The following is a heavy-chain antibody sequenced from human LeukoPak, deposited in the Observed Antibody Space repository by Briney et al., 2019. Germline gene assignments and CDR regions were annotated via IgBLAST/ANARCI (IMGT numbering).Heavy chain of an antibody. J-gene: IGHJ5*02. D-gene: IGHD2-21*02. Sequence: GASVKVSCKASGYTFNTYGITWVRQAPGQGLEWMGWISGYNGKTKYAQKLQDRVTMTADKSTSTAYMELSSLRSEDTAVYYCARTYCGGDCYSSRGWFDTWGQGTLVTVSS. CDR1: GYTFNTYG. CDR3: ARTYCGGDCYSSRGWFDT. V-gene: IGHV1-18*01. CDR2: ISGYNGKT.